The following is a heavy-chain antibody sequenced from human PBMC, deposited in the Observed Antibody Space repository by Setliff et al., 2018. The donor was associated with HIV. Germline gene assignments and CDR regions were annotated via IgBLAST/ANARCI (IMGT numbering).Heavy chain of an antibody. J-gene: IGHJ5*02. CDR2: IYTSGST. CDR1: GGSISSVSYY. D-gene: IGHD3-22*01. V-gene: IGHV4-61*09. Sequence: SETLSLTCTVSGGSISSVSYYGSWIRQPAGKGLEWIGHIYTSGSTNYHPSLKSRVTISVDTSTNQFSLKLSSVTAADTAVYYCARGNNGYYYDSSGYYHWGQGTLVTVSS. CDR3: ARGNNGYYYDSSGYYH.